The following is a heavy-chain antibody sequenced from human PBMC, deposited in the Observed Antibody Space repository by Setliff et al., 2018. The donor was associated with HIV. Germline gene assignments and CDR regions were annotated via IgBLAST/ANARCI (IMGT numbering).Heavy chain of an antibody. D-gene: IGHD2-15*01. CDR3: AKAFGYCSGGSCPVLMDV. CDR1: RFTFNDYW. J-gene: IGHJ6*03. CDR2: IDREGSET. Sequence: AGGSLRLSCVASRFTFNDYWMSWVRQAPGKGLEWVANIDREGSETNYVDSVKGRFTISRDNSKNTLYLQMNSLRAKDAAVYYCAKAFGYCSGGSCPVLMDVWGKGTTVTVSS. V-gene: IGHV3-7*01.